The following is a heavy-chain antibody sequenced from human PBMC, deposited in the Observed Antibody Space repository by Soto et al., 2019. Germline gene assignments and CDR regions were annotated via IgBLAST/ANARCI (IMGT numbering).Heavy chain of an antibody. V-gene: IGHV3-15*01. CDR1: GFTFSNAW. Sequence: GGSLRLSCAASGFTFSNAWMSWVRQAPGKGLEWVGRIKSKTDGGTTDYAAPVKGRFTISRDDSKNTLYLQMNSLKTEDTAVYYCTSQVGYSGYDYGDYYYYYMDVWGKGTTVTVSS. D-gene: IGHD5-12*01. CDR3: TSQVGYSGYDYGDYYYYYMDV. CDR2: IKSKTDGGTT. J-gene: IGHJ6*03.